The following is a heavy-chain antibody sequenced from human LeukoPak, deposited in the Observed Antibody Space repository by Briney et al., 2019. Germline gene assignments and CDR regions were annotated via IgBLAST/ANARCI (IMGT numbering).Heavy chain of an antibody. V-gene: IGHV1-2*02. CDR2: INPNSGGT. J-gene: IGHJ4*02. CDR3: ARSLEWLLYVDYFDY. D-gene: IGHD3-3*01. Sequence: ASVKVSCKASGYTFTSYYMHWVRQAPGQGLEWMGWINPNSGGTNYAQKFQGRVTMTRDTSISTAYMELSRLTSDDTAVYYCARSLEWLLYVDYFDYWGQGTLVTVSS. CDR1: GYTFTSYY.